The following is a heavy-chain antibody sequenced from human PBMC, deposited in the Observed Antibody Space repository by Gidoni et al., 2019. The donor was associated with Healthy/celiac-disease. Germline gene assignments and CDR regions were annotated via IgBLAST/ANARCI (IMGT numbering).Heavy chain of an antibody. Sequence: EVHLVESGGGLLQPGGAVRLSCAASGCTVSGNYMSWVRQAPGKGLEWVSVIYSGGSTYYADSVKGRFTISRDNSKNTLYLQMNSLRAEDTAVYYCAREGPGGHFDYWGQGTLVTVSS. CDR3: AREGPGGHFDY. CDR1: GCTVSGNY. CDR2: IYSGGST. J-gene: IGHJ4*02. D-gene: IGHD3-10*01. V-gene: IGHV3-53*01.